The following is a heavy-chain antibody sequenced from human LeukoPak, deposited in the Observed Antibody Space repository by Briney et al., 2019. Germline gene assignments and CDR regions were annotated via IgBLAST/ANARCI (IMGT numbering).Heavy chain of an antibody. V-gene: IGHV3-48*03. J-gene: IGHJ4*02. CDR3: ARGPDYYDSSGYPWGWLDY. CDR1: GFTFSSYE. D-gene: IGHD3-22*01. CDR2: ISSSGSTI. Sequence: GGSLRLSCAASGFTFSSYEMNWVRQAPGKGLEWVSYISSSGSTIYYADSVKGRFTISRDNAKNSLYLQMNSLRAEDTAVYYCARGPDYYDSSGYPWGWLDYWGQGTLVTVSS.